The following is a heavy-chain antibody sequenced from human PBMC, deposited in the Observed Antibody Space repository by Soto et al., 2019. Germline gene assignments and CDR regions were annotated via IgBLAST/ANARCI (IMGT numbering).Heavy chain of an antibody. CDR1: GFTFSHYV. CDR3: AKVRASYLSASYFYYGLEV. V-gene: IGHV3-23*01. D-gene: IGHD2-21*01. Sequence: EVQLLESGGGLVRPGGSLRLSCAASGFTFSHYVLSWVRQAPGGGLEWVSSISGSGSSVYLADSVRGRFAMSRELSTNTVSIQMNSLTVEDTAIYYCAKVRASYLSASYFYYGLEVWGQGTTVTVS. J-gene: IGHJ6*02. CDR2: ISGSGSSV.